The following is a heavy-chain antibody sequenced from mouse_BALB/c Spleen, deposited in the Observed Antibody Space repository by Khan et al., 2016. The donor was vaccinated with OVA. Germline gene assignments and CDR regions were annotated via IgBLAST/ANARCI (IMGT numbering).Heavy chain of an antibody. CDR2: INTHSGVP. CDR3: AGGGAAYYRNDGGAMEY. V-gene: IGHV9-4*02. J-gene: IGHJ4*01. Sequence: QIQLVQSGPELKKPGETVRISCKASGYTFTTAGIQWVQKMPGKGLKWIGWINTHSGVPKYAEDFKGRFAFSLEISVNTAYLQITNIKNEDTATDFCAGGGAAYYRNDGGAMEYWGQGTSVTVSS. D-gene: IGHD2-14*01. CDR1: GYTFTTAG.